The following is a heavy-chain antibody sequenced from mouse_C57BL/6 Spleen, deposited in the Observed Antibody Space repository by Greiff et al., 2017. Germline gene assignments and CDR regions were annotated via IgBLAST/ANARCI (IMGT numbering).Heavy chain of an antibody. CDR3: ARLDYYGSSIDY. V-gene: IGHV1-53*01. CDR1: GYTFTSYW. Sequence: VQRVESGTELVKPGASVKLSCKASGYTFTSYWMHWVKQRPGQGLEWIGNINPSNGGTNYNEKFKSKATLTVDKSSSTAYLQLSSLTSEDSAVYYCARLDYYGSSIDYWGQGTTLTVSS. CDR2: INPSNGGT. D-gene: IGHD1-1*01. J-gene: IGHJ2*01.